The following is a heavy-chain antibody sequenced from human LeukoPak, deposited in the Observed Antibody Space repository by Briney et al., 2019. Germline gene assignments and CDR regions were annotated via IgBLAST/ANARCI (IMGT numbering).Heavy chain of an antibody. CDR3: ARDRRDAKVGVIDY. CDR2: IWYDGSNK. Sequence: GGSLRLSCAASGFTFSSYVMHWVRQAPGKGLEWVAVIWYDGSNKYYADSVKGRFTISRDNSKNTLYLQMNSLRAEDTAVYYCARDRRDAKVGVIDYWGQGTLVTVSS. J-gene: IGHJ4*02. V-gene: IGHV3-33*01. D-gene: IGHD1-26*01. CDR1: GFTFSSYV.